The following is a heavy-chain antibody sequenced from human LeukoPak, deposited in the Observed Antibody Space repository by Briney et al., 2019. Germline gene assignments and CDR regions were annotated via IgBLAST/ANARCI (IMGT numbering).Heavy chain of an antibody. D-gene: IGHD3-10*01. CDR1: GFTFRTSG. Sequence: GGSLRLSCAASGFTFRTSGMNWVRQAPGKGLEWVSAISGSGGSTYYADSVKGRFTISRDNSKNTLYLQMNSLRAEDTAVYYCAKDRGVTMVRGANWFDPWGQGTLVTVSS. CDR2: ISGSGGST. J-gene: IGHJ5*02. CDR3: AKDRGVTMVRGANWFDP. V-gene: IGHV3-23*01.